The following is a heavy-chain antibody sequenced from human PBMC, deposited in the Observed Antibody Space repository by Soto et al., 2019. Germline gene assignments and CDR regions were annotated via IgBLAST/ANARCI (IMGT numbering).Heavy chain of an antibody. CDR2: ISAYNGNT. CDR1: GYTFTSYG. D-gene: IGHD3-9*01. V-gene: IGHV1-18*01. J-gene: IGHJ4*02. Sequence: QVQLVQSGAEVKKPGASVKVSCKASGYTFTSYGISWVRQAPGQGLEWMGWISAYNGNTKYAQKRQGRVTMTPDTSTSTDYLDLRSVGSDDTAVYCCARNPGFRSDYWCQGTLVTVSS. CDR3: ARNPGFRSDY.